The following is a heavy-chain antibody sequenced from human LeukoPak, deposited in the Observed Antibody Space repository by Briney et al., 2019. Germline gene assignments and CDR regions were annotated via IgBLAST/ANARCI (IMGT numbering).Heavy chain of an antibody. Sequence: PGGSLRLSCAASGFTFSSYSMNWVRQAPGKWLEWVLSISSSSSYIYYADSVKGRFTISRDNAKSSLYLQMNSLRAEDTAVYYCASVLGYCSSTSCYPDDYYYGMDVWGQGTTVTVSS. CDR1: GFTFSSYS. J-gene: IGHJ6*02. V-gene: IGHV3-21*01. CDR2: ISSSSSYI. CDR3: ASVLGYCSSTSCYPDDYYYGMDV. D-gene: IGHD2-2*01.